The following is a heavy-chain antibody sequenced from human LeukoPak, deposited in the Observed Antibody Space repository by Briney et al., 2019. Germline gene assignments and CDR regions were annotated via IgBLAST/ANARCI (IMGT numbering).Heavy chain of an antibody. CDR3: ARGRMIVAY. CDR2: IYYSGST. V-gene: IGHV4-39*01. J-gene: IGHJ4*02. Sequence: PSETLSLTCTVSGGSISSSSNYWGWIRQPPGKGLEWIGSIYYSGSTYYNPSLKSRVTISVDTSKNQFSLKLTSVTAADTAVYYCARGRMIVAYWGQGTLVTVSS. CDR1: GGSISSSSNY. D-gene: IGHD3-22*01.